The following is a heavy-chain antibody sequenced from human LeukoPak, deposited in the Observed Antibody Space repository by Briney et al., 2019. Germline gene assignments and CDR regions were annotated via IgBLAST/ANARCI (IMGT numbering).Heavy chain of an antibody. CDR3: ARVGYYDSPEGPFDY. V-gene: IGHV1-2*06. CDR2: INPNSGGT. CDR1: GYTFTGYY. J-gene: IGHJ4*02. D-gene: IGHD3-22*01. Sequence: ASVKVSCKASGYTFTGYYMHWVRQAPGQGLEWMGRINPNSGGTNYAQKFQGRVTMTRDTSISTAYMELSRLRSDDTAVYYCARVGYYDSPEGPFDYWGQGTLVTVSS.